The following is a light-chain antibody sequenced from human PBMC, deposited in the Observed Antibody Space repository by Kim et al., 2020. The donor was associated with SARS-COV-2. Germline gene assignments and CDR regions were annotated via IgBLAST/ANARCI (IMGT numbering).Light chain of an antibody. V-gene: IGLV2-11*01. J-gene: IGLJ2*01. Sequence: QSALTQPRSVSGSPGQSVTISCTGTSSDVGAYNYVSWYQHQAGKAPKLMIFDVSKRPSGVPDRFSGSKSGNTASLTISGLQAEDEADYYCCSYAGINTLIFGGGTQLTVL. CDR1: SSDVGAYNY. CDR3: CSYAGINTLI. CDR2: DVS.